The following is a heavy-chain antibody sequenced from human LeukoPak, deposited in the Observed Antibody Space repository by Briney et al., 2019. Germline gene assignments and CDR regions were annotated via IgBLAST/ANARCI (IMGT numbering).Heavy chain of an antibody. Sequence: SETLSLTCTVSGDSISSNYWSWIRQPAGKGLEWIGRIYTSGYTNYNPSLKSRVAMSLDTSKNQFSLKLSSVTAADTAVYYCARGYYYGSGSPQFDYWGQGPLVTVSS. CDR2: IYTSGYT. CDR3: ARGYYYGSGSPQFDY. D-gene: IGHD3-10*01. J-gene: IGHJ4*02. CDR1: GDSISSNY. V-gene: IGHV4-4*07.